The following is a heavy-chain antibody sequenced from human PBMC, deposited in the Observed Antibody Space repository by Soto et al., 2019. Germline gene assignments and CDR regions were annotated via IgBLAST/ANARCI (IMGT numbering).Heavy chain of an antibody. CDR1: GFTFSSYA. CDR2: ISYDGSNK. V-gene: IGHV3-30-3*01. CDR3: ARGSPTYYCGSGSYYTIMFDF. D-gene: IGHD3-10*01. Sequence: GGSLRLSCAASGFTFSSYAMHWVRQAPGKGLEWVAVISYDGSNKYYADSVKGRFTISRDNSKNTLYLQMNSLRAEDTAVYYCARGSPTYYCGSGSYYTIMFDFWGQGTLVTVSS. J-gene: IGHJ4*02.